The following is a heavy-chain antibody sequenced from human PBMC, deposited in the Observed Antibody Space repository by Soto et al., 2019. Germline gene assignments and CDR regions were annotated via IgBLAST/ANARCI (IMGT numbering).Heavy chain of an antibody. CDR1: GGSISSSSYY. D-gene: IGHD3-10*01. J-gene: IGHJ4*02. V-gene: IGHV4-39*01. CDR3: ATLWGQD. CDR2: IYYSGST. Sequence: QLQLQESGPGLVKPSETLSLTCTVSGGSISSSSYYWGWIRQPPGKGLEWIGRIYYSGSTYYNPSLKSRVTISVDTAKNQFYLKLSSVTAADKAVYYCATLWGQDWGQGTLVTVSS.